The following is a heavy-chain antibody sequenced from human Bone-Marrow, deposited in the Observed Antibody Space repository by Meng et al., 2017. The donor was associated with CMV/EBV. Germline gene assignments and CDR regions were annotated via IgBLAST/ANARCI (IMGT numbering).Heavy chain of an antibody. Sequence: ASLKVSCTASGYTFTEFYIHWVRQAPGQGLEWMGCINPHNGVTNYTHNFKGRFTLTRDTSINTAYMELCRLRSDDAAVYYCARRDGPWGGYPPYYGMDVWGQGTTVTVSS. CDR3: ARRDGPWGGYPPYYGMDV. J-gene: IGHJ6*02. V-gene: IGHV1-2*02. CDR2: INPHNGVT. D-gene: IGHD3-3*01. CDR1: GYTFTEFY.